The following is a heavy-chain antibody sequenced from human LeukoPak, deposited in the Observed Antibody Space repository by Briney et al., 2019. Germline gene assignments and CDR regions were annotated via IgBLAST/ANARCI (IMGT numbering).Heavy chain of an antibody. CDR3: ARYPKQWLVEWYFDL. CDR1: GGSISSYY. J-gene: IGHJ2*01. CDR2: IYYSGST. Sequence: SETLSLTCTVSGGSISSYYWSWIRQPPGKGLEWIGYIYYSGSTNYNPSLKSRVTISVDTSKNQFSLKLSSVTAADTAVYYCARYPKQWLVEWYFDLWGRGTLVTVSS. D-gene: IGHD6-19*01. V-gene: IGHV4-59*01.